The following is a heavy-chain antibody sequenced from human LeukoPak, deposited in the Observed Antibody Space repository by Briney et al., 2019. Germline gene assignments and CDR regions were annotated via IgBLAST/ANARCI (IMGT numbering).Heavy chain of an antibody. J-gene: IGHJ6*03. CDR2: ISGSAGNT. D-gene: IGHD5-18*01. CDR1: GFTFGSYA. CDR3: AKDLPDTAMVQIAVGYMDV. V-gene: IGHV3-23*01. Sequence: GGSLRLSCAASGFTFGSYAMSWVRQAPGKGLEWVSGISGSAGNTYYADSVKGRFTISRDNAKNTLYLQMNSLRAEDTAVYYCAKDLPDTAMVQIAVGYMDVWGKGTTVTISS.